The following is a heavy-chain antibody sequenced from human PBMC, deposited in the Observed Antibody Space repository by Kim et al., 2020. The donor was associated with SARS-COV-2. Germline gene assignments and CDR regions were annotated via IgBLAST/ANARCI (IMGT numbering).Heavy chain of an antibody. CDR3: AKLLEETYYYDSSGYYSSPADY. CDR2: ISGSGGST. V-gene: IGHV3-23*01. J-gene: IGHJ4*02. Sequence: GGSLRLSCAASGFTFSSYAMSWVRQAPGKGLEWVSAISGSGGSTYYADSVKGRFTISRDNSKNTLYLQMNSLRAEDTAVYYCAKLLEETYYYDSSGYYSSPADYWGQGTLVTVSS. D-gene: IGHD3-22*01. CDR1: GFTFSSYA.